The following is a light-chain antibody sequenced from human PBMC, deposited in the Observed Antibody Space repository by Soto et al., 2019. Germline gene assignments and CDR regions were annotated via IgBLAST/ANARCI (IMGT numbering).Light chain of an antibody. Sequence: QSGLTQPASVSGSPGRSITISCTGTSGDIGSYNRVSWYQQHPGKAPKLIIYEVTDRPSGVSNRFSGSKSGNTASLTISGLQAEDEAEYYCSSYTNINTRACVFGTGTKVTV. V-gene: IGLV2-14*01. CDR3: SSYTNINTRACV. CDR2: EVT. CDR1: SGDIGSYNR. J-gene: IGLJ1*01.